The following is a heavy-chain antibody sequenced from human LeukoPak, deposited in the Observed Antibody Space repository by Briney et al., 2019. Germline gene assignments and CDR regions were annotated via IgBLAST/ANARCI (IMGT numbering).Heavy chain of an antibody. Sequence: GGSLRLSCAASGFTVSSKYMSWVRQAPGKGLEWVSVIDSGGSTYYADSVKGRFTISRDNSKNTLYVQMNSLKAADTAVYYCAREAGYSSGWLRNFDYWGQGTLVTVSS. V-gene: IGHV3-53*01. CDR3: AREAGYSSGWLRNFDY. CDR2: IDSGGST. D-gene: IGHD6-19*01. J-gene: IGHJ4*02. CDR1: GFTVSSKY.